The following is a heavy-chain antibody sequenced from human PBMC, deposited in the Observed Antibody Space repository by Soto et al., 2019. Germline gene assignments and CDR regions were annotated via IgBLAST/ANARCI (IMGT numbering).Heavy chain of an antibody. V-gene: IGHV3-30-3*01. CDR1: GFTFSSYA. CDR3: ARGQGVIDFWSTNYYYYGMDV. Sequence: PGGSLRLSCAASGFTFSSYAMHWVRQAPGKGLEWVAVISYDGSNKYYADSVKGRFTISRDNSKNTLYLQMNSLRAEDTAVYYCARGQGVIDFWSTNYYYYGMDVWGQGTTVTVSS. J-gene: IGHJ6*02. CDR2: ISYDGSNK. D-gene: IGHD3-3*01.